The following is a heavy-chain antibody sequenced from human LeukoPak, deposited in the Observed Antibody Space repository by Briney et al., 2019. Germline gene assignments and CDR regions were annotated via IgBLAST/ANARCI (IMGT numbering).Heavy chain of an antibody. CDR3: ARDRPYTGGWRGFDY. CDR1: GGTFSRYA. CDR2: IIPMFGIA. D-gene: IGHD6-19*01. V-gene: IGHV1-69*01. J-gene: IGHJ4*02. Sequence: ASVKVSCKASGGTFSRYAISWVRQAPGQGLEWMGGIIPMFGIANYAQKFQGRVTITADASTSTAYMELSSLRSEDTAVYYCARDRPYTGGWRGFDYWGQGTLVTVSS.